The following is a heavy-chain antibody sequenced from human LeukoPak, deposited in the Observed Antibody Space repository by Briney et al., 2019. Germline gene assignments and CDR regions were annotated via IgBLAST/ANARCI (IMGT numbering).Heavy chain of an antibody. CDR1: GGTFSSYA. Sequence: ASVKVSCKSSGGTFSSYAISWVRQAPGQGLEWMGRIIPIFGTANYAQKFQGRVTITTDESTSTAYMELSRLRSEDTAVYYCARVRQQLYYYMDVWGKGTTVTVSS. D-gene: IGHD6-13*01. J-gene: IGHJ6*03. CDR2: IIPIFGTA. V-gene: IGHV1-69*05. CDR3: ARVRQQLYYYMDV.